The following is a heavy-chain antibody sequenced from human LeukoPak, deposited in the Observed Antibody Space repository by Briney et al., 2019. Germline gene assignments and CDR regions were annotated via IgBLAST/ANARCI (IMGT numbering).Heavy chain of an antibody. CDR1: GFTFSSYW. V-gene: IGHV3-74*01. D-gene: IGHD6-13*01. Sequence: GGSLRLSCAASGFTFSSYWMHWVRQAPGKGLVWVSRINTDGNHITYADSVKGRFTISRDNAKNTLYLQMNSLRVEDTAVYYCARIRYSSSWYGREYDYWGQGTLVTVSS. J-gene: IGHJ4*02. CDR3: ARIRYSSSWYGREYDY. CDR2: INTDGNHI.